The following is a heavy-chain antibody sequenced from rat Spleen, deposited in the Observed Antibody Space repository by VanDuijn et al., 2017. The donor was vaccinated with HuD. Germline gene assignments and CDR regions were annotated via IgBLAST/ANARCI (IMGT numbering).Heavy chain of an antibody. CDR2: ISTSGDTT. J-gene: IGHJ2*01. V-gene: IGHV5-25*01. CDR3: ARPSARYSSGYSYYFEH. D-gene: IGHD4-3*01. CDR1: GFIFRNYD. Sequence: EVRLVESGGGLVRPGGSLKVSCEASGFIFRNYDMVWVRQAPTKGLEWVASISTSGDTTYYRDSVTGRLPVSRYNAKSSLYLQMNSLRSEDTATYYCARPSARYSSGYSYYFEHWGQGVMVTVSS.